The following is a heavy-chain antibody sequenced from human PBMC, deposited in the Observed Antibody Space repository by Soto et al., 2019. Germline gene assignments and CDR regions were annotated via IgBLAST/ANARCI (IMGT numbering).Heavy chain of an antibody. CDR2: IGPESGAT. CDR1: GYSFSNYG. V-gene: IGHV1-2*02. D-gene: IGHD1-26*01. J-gene: IGHJ4*02. CDR3: GRGRSGQIVVFY. Sequence: ASVKVSCKTSGYSFSNYGVAWVRQAPEQGPEWMGEIGPESGATRYAQKFRGRVTMTRDTSITTVYMELNNLSPDDTAVYYCGRGRSGQIVVFYWGQGTPVTVSS.